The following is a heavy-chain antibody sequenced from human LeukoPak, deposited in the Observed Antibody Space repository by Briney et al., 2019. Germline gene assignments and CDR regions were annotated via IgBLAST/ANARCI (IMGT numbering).Heavy chain of an antibody. Sequence: SVKVSCKASGDSFSNYAITWVRQAPGQGLEWMGRIIPILDRVNKGQKFQGRVTITADKSTSTAYMELSSLRSEDTAVYYCATDFKNHGSGSYGFDYWGQGTLVTVSS. CDR2: IIPILDRV. J-gene: IGHJ4*02. CDR3: ATDFKNHGSGSYGFDY. D-gene: IGHD3-10*01. V-gene: IGHV1-69*04. CDR1: GDSFSNYA.